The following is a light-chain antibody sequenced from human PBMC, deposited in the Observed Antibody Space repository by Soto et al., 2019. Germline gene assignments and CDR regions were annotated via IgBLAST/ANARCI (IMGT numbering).Light chain of an antibody. V-gene: IGKV3-20*01. CDR1: QSVSSSY. J-gene: IGKJ1*01. CDR3: QQYNSYSWT. Sequence: EIVLTQSPGTLSLSPGDRATLSCRASQSVSSSYLAWYQQKPGQAPGLLIYGASSRATGIPDRFSGSGSGTDFTLTISSLQPDDFATYYCQQYNSYSWTFGQGTKVDIK. CDR2: GAS.